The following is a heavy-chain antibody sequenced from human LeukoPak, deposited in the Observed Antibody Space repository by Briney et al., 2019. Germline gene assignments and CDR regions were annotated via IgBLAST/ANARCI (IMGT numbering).Heavy chain of an antibody. Sequence: GGSLRLSCAASGFTFSSYWMSWVRQAPGKGLEWVANIKQDGSEKYYVDSVKGRFTISRDNAKNSLYLQMNSLRVDDTAVYYCTRRSCSGGSGYSITAFDSWGQGTLVTVSS. CDR2: IKQDGSEK. V-gene: IGHV3-7*01. J-gene: IGHJ4*02. CDR1: GFTFSSYW. D-gene: IGHD2-15*01. CDR3: TRRSCSGGSGYSITAFDS.